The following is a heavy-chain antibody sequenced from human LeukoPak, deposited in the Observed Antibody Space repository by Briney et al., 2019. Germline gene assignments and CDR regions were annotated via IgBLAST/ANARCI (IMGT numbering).Heavy chain of an antibody. CDR1: GGSFSGYY. CDR3: ARVGLWWSTRGWFDP. J-gene: IGHJ5*02. Sequence: SETLSLTCAVYGGSFSGYYWSWIRQPPGKGLEWIGEINHSGSTNYNPSLKSRVTISVDTSKNQFSLKLSSVTAADTAVYYCARVGLWWSTRGWFDPWGQGTLVTVSS. CDR2: INHSGST. V-gene: IGHV4-34*01. D-gene: IGHD2-8*02.